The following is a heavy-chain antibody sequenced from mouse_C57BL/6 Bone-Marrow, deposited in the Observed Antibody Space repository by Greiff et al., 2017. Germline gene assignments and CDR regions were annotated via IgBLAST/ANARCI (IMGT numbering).Heavy chain of an antibody. CDR2: IWWDDDK. D-gene: IGHD1-1*01. V-gene: IGHV8-8*01. CDR1: GFSLSTFGMG. Sequence: QVTLKESGPGILQPSQTLSLTCSFSGFSLSTFGMGVGWLRQPSGKGLEWLAHIWWDDDKYYNPVLKSRTTISKDTSKNQIFLNIANVNPADTATYYCARIEEGYYGKFAYWGQGTLVTVSA. J-gene: IGHJ3*01. CDR3: ARIEEGYYGKFAY.